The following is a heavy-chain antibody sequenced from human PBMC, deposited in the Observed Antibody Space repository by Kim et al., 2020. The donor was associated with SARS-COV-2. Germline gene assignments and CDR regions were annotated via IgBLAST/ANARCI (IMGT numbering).Heavy chain of an antibody. J-gene: IGHJ5*02. V-gene: IGHV1-46*01. CDR2: PSGGRT. Sequence: PSGGRTSYAQKFQGRVTMTRDTSTSTVYMELSSLRSEDTAVYYCARVGSHWFDPWGQGTLVTVSS. CDR3: ARVGSHWFDP.